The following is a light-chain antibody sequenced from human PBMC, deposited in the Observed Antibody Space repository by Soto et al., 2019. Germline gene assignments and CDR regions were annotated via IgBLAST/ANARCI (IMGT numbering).Light chain of an antibody. J-gene: IGKJ5*01. V-gene: IGKV3-11*01. CDR3: QQRSNWLIT. Sequence: EIVLTQSPATLSLSPGERATLSCRASQSVSSYLAWYQQKPGQAPRLLIYDASNRATGIPARFSGSGSGTDCTLTISSLEPEDFAVYYWQQRSNWLITFGQGTRMEIK. CDR1: QSVSSY. CDR2: DAS.